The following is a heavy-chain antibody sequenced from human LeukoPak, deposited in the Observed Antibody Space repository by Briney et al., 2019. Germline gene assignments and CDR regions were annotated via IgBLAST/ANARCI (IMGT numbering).Heavy chain of an antibody. CDR3: ARDPTGIHAFDI. Sequence: GGSLRLSRAASGFTFSSYAMSWVRQAPGKGLEWVSVIYSGGSTYYADSVKGRFTISRDNSKNTLYLQMNSLRAEDTAVYYCARDPTGIHAFDIWGQGTMVTVSS. D-gene: IGHD6-13*01. V-gene: IGHV3-53*01. CDR1: GFTFSSYA. J-gene: IGHJ3*02. CDR2: IYSGGST.